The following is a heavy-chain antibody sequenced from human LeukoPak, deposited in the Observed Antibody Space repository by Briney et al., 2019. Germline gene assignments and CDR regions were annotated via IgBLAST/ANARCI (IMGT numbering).Heavy chain of an antibody. CDR1: GYTFTGYY. V-gene: IGHV1-2*02. CDR2: INPNSGGT. D-gene: IGHD2-2*01. J-gene: IGHJ6*02. CDR3: ARDKGYCSSISCSALHGMDV. Sequence: ASVKVSCKASGYTFTGYYMHWVRQAPGQGLEWMGWINPNSGGTNYAQKFQGRVIMTRDTSISTAYMELRSLRSDDTAVYYCARDKGYCSSISCSALHGMDVWGQGTTVTVSS.